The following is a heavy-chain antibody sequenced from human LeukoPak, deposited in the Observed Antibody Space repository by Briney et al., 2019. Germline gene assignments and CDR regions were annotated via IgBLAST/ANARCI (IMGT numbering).Heavy chain of an antibody. CDR2: IIPIFGTA. V-gene: IGHV1-69*13. D-gene: IGHD6-6*01. CDR3: ARDLEYSSSSGAFGI. J-gene: IGHJ3*02. CDR1: GGTFGSYA. Sequence: ASVKVSCKASGGTFGSYAISWVRQAPGQGLEWMGGIIPIFGTANYAQKFQGRVTITADESTSTAYMELSSLRSEDTAVYYCARDLEYSSSSGAFGIWGQGTMVTVSS.